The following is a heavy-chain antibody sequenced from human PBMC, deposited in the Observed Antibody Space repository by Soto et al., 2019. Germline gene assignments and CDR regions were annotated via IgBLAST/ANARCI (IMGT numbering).Heavy chain of an antibody. D-gene: IGHD5-12*01. V-gene: IGHV3-7*05. J-gene: IGHJ4*02. CDR3: VAWVAPNY. Sequence: EVQLVESGGDLVQPGGSLRLSCAASGLTFSHFWMNWVSKAPGKGLEWVANMSPEGDVGRCVDSLEGRFTFSRDNAKNSLYLQMNNLRADDTAMYYCVAWVAPNYWGRGTPVTVSS. CDR2: MSPEGDVG. CDR1: GLTFSHFW.